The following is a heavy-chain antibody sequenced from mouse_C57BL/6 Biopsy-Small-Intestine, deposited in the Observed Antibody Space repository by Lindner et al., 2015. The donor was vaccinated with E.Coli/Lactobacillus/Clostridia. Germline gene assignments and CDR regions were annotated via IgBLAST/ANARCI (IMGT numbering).Heavy chain of an antibody. Sequence: VQLQESGAEPVRPGASVKLSCTASGFNIKDDYMHWVKQRPEQGLEWIGWIDPENGDTEYASKFQGKATITADTSSNTAYLQLSSLTSEDTAVYYCTRDYDDAWFVLLGPRDSGHCLC. CDR2: IDPENGDT. J-gene: IGHJ3*01. CDR3: TRDYDDAWFVL. D-gene: IGHD2-4*01. CDR1: GFNIKDDY. V-gene: IGHV14-4*01.